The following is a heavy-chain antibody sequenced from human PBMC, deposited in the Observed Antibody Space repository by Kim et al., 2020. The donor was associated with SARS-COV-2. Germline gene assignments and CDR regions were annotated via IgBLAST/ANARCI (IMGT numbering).Heavy chain of an antibody. Sequence: GGSLRLSCAASGFTLTNNAMSWVRQAPGRGLEWVSNIRPSAETTYYAASVDGRFTISRDSAKHTLYLQLNTLRVDDTAVYYCAKDRGGSTRPGLDYYD. V-gene: IGHV3-23*01. J-gene: IGHJ6*01. CDR2: IRPSAETT. CDR3: AKDRGGSTRPGLDYYD. CDR1: GFTLTNNA. D-gene: IGHD2-2*01.